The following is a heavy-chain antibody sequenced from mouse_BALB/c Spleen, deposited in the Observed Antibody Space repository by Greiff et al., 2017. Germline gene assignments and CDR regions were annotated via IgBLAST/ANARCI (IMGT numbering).Heavy chain of an antibody. CDR1: GYSITSGYY. V-gene: IGHV3-6*02. Sequence: EVQLQESGPGLVKPSQSLSLTCSVTGYSITSGYYWNWIRQFPGNKLEWMGYISYDGSNNYNPSLKNRISITRDTSKNQFFLKLNSVTTEDTATYYCAGEVPFAYWGQGTLVTVSA. CDR2: ISYDGSN. CDR3: AGEVPFAY. J-gene: IGHJ3*01. D-gene: IGHD2-14*01.